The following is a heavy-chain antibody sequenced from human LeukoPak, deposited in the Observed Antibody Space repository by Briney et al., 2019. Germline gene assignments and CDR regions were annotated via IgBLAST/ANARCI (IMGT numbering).Heavy chain of an antibody. CDR3: AKHVSGSLFYFDY. CDR1: GFTFRNCA. D-gene: IGHD3-10*01. CDR2: ISGTGYNT. V-gene: IGHV3-23*01. Sequence: GVSLRLSCAASGFTFRNCAMSWVRQAPGKGLEWVSGISGTGYNTYYADSVKGRFTISRDNSKNTLYLQMNSLGAEDTAVYYCAKHVSGSLFYFDYWGQRTLVTVSS. J-gene: IGHJ4*02.